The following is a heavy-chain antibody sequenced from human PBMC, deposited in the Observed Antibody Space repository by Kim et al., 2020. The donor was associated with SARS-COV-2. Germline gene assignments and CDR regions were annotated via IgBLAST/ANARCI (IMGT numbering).Heavy chain of an antibody. CDR2: SNK. D-gene: IGHD2-2*01. V-gene: IGHV3-30*15. CDR3: ARDVGSSMDV. J-gene: IGHJ6*02. Sequence: SNKYYADSVKGRFTISRDNSKSTLYLQMSSLRAEDTAVYYCARDVGSSMDVWGQGTTVTVSS.